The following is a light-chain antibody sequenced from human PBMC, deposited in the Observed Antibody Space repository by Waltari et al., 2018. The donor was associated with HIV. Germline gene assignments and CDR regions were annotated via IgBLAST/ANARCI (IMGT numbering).Light chain of an antibody. CDR3: TSYAGNNLL. CDR2: EVS. V-gene: IGLV2-8*01. Sequence: QSALTQPPSASGSPGQSVTISCTGSSSDVGPSNYVSLYQHPTSTAPKLSVSEVSQRPSGVPDRFSGSKSGNTASLTVSGLQAEDEADYYCTSYAGNNLLFGGGTKMTVL. CDR1: SSDVGPSNY. J-gene: IGLJ2*01.